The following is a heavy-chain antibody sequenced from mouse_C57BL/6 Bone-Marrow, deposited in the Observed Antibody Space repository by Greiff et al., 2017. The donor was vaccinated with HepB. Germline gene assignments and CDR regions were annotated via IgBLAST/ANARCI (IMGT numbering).Heavy chain of an antibody. CDR2: ISYDGSN. D-gene: IGHD2-4*01. CDR3: ARGSYYDYDEGDY. J-gene: IGHJ2*01. V-gene: IGHV3-6*01. CDR1: GYSITSGYY. Sequence: EVQVVESGPGLVKPSQSLSLTCSVTGYSITSGYYWNWIRQFPGNKLEWMGYISYDGSNNYNPSLKNRISITRDTSKNQFCLKLNSVTTEDTATYYCARGSYYDYDEGDYWGQGTTLTVSS.